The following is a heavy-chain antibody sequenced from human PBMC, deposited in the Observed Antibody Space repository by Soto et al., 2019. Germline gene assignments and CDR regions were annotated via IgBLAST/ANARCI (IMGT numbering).Heavy chain of an antibody. D-gene: IGHD3-3*01. Sequence: QITLKESGPTLVKPTQTLTLTCTFSGFSLSTSGVGVGWIRHPPGKALEWLALIYWNDDKRYSPSLKSRLTITKDTSKNQVVLTMTNMDPVDTATYYCAHSTYYDFWSGYPHFDYWGQGTLVTVSS. J-gene: IGHJ4*02. CDR2: IYWNDDK. V-gene: IGHV2-5*01. CDR3: AHSTYYDFWSGYPHFDY. CDR1: GFSLSTSGVG.